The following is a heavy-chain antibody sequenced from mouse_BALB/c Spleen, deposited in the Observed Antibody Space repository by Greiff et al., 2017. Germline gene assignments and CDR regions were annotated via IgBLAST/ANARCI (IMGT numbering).Heavy chain of an antibody. CDR2: IRNKANGYTT. CDR3: ARDSMYYAMDY. Sequence: EVMLVESGGGLVQPGGSLRLSCATSGFTFTDYYMSWVRQPPGKALEWLGFIRNKANGYTTEYSASVKGRFTISRDNSQSILYLQMNTLRAEDSATYYCARDSMYYAMDYWGQGTSVTVSS. V-gene: IGHV7-3*02. D-gene: IGHD2-3*01. J-gene: IGHJ4*01. CDR1: GFTFTDYY.